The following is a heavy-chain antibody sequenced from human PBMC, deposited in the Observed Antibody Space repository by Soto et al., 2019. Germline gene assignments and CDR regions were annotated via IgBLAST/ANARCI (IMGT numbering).Heavy chain of an antibody. CDR1: GFSFSNDN. Sequence: EVQLVESGGGLVKPGGSLTLSCAASGFSFSNDNMNWIRQAPGXXLEXVSSIISSGSFIYYADSVKGRFTISRDNAKNSLYLQMNSLXAEDTALXYXAXXXXXXXXXXXLXVVDWGQGTLVTVSS. J-gene: IGHJ4*02. CDR2: IISSGSFI. V-gene: IGHV3-21*01. CDR3: AXXXXXXXXXXXLXVVD.